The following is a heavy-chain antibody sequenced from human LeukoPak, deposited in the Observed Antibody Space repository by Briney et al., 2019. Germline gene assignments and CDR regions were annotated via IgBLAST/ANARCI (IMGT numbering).Heavy chain of an antibody. V-gene: IGHV1-2*02. CDR1: GYTFTGYY. CDR2: INPNSGGT. J-gene: IGHJ3*02. D-gene: IGHD2-2*02. Sequence: ASVKVSCKASGYTFTGYYMHWVRQAPGQGLEWMGWINPNSGGTNYAQKFQGRVTMTRDTSISTAYMELSRLRSDDTAVYYCARTGYCSSTSCYTPNAFDIWGQGTMVTVSS. CDR3: ARTGYCSSTSCYTPNAFDI.